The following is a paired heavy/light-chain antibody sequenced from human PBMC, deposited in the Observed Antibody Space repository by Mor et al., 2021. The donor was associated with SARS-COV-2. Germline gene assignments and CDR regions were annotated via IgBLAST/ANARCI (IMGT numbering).Light chain of an antibody. J-gene: IGLJ3*02. V-gene: IGLV3-1*01. CDR2: EDN. CDR1: KLGEIY. Sequence: SYELTQAPSVSVSPGQTASITCSGDKLGEIYAFWYQQKPGQAPVLVIYEDNKRPSGIPERFSGSNTGNTATLTISGTQAMDEADYYCQAWDRSSGVFGGGTKLTVL. CDR3: QAWDRSSGV.
Heavy chain of an antibody. V-gene: IGHV5-51*01. D-gene: IGHD3-22*01. CDR2: IYPGDSDT. Sequence: EVQLVQSRAEVKKPGESLKISCEGSGYTFTTYWIAWVRQMPGKGLEWMGIIYPGDSDTRYNSSFQGQVTISVEKSTNTAYLQWSSLKASDTAMYYCARHNYYDPSGPHNRGAFDIWGQGTMVTVSS. CDR3: ARHNYYDPSGPHNRGAFDI. J-gene: IGHJ3*02. CDR1: GYTFTTYW.